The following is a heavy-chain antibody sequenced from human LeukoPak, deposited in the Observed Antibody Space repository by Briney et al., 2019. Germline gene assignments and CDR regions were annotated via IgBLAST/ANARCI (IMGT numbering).Heavy chain of an antibody. D-gene: IGHD5-18*01. CDR3: ARDGYNSGYLKALDY. J-gene: IGHJ4*02. CDR1: GFSFMTYA. CDR2: IRPDGSSE. Sequence: PGGSLRLSCAASGFSFMTYAMHWVRQAPGKGLEWVAFIRPDGSSEYYADAVRGRFTISRDNSKNTLYLEMNSLRAEDTAVYYCARDGYNSGYLKALDYWGQGTLVTVSS. V-gene: IGHV3-30*02.